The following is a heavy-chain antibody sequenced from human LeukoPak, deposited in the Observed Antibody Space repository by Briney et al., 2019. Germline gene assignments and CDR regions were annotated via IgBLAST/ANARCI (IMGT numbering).Heavy chain of an antibody. D-gene: IGHD3-22*01. CDR2: ISSSSSTI. J-gene: IGHJ5*02. CDR1: GFTFSSYS. Sequence: GGSLRLSCAASGFTFSSYSMNWVRQAPGKGLEWVSYISSSSSTIYYADSVKGRFTISRDNAKNSLYLQMNSLRAEDTAVYYCAKSSGYYFNWFDPWGQGTLVTVSS. V-gene: IGHV3-48*01. CDR3: AKSSGYYFNWFDP.